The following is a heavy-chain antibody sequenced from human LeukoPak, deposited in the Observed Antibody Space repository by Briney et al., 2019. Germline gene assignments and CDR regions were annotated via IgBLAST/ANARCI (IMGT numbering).Heavy chain of an antibody. CDR2: ISSSGTFT. Sequence: GVLRLSCAASGFTFSSYSMHWVRQAPGKGLEWVSFISSSGTFTNYADSVKGRFTISRDNAKNSLYLQMNSLRAEDTAVYYCARVDSSGLRLDGDWFDPWGQGTLVIVSS. V-gene: IGHV3-21*01. D-gene: IGHD6-19*01. J-gene: IGHJ5*02. CDR1: GFTFSSYS. CDR3: ARVDSSGLRLDGDWFDP.